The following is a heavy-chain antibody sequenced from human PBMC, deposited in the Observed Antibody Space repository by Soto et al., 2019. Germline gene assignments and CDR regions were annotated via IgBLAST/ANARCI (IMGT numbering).Heavy chain of an antibody. CDR1: GFTFSNYG. CDR2: TSGSGDTT. D-gene: IGHD3-10*01. CDR3: GKDIGYDGSGIEI. V-gene: IGHV3-23*01. J-gene: IGHJ4*02. Sequence: EVQLLESGGGLLQPGGSLRLSCAVSGFTFSNYGMSWVRQAPGKGLEWVAATSGSGDTTYYADSVKGRFTITRDNCKKTLYVQINSLRADDTAVYYCGKDIGYDGSGIEIWGQGTLVTVS.